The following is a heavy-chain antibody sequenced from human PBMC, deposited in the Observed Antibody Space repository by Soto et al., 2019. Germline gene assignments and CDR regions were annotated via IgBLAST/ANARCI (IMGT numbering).Heavy chain of an antibody. Sequence: SVKVSCKASGGTFSSYAISWVRQAPGQGLEWMGGIIPIFGTANYAQKFQGKVTITADESTSTAYMELSSLRPEDTAVYYCASLSNLLYSGYVDYYYYGMDVWGQGTTVTVSS. D-gene: IGHD5-12*01. CDR1: GGTFSSYA. V-gene: IGHV1-69*13. J-gene: IGHJ6*02. CDR2: IIPIFGTA. CDR3: ASLSNLLYSGYVDYYYYGMDV.